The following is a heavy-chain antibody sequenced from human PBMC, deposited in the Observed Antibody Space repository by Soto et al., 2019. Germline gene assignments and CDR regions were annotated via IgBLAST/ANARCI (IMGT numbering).Heavy chain of an antibody. V-gene: IGHV3-23*01. CDR1: GLTFSSYA. J-gene: IGHJ6*03. CDR2: ISDMGGST. D-gene: IGHD6-19*01. CDR3: SKGGSSGWYYYYYYKDV. Sequence: GGSLKLSCAASGLTFSSYAMSWVGQAPGKGLEWVSAISDMGGSTYYADSVKGRFTISRDNSKNTLYLQMKSLRAEDTAVYYCSKGGSSGWYYYYYYKDVWGKGTTVTVSS.